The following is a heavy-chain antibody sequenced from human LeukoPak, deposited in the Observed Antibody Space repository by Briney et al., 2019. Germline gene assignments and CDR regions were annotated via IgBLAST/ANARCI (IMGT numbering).Heavy chain of an antibody. V-gene: IGHV4-4*02. CDR3: ARQNEYRDFWSGYSYYFDY. J-gene: IGHJ4*02. Sequence: PSGTLSLTCAVSGGSISSDNWWSWVRQPPGKGLEWIGEIYHSGSTNYNPSLQSRVTISVDTSKNQFSLKLSSVTAADTAVYYCARQNEYRDFWSGYSYYFDYWGQGTLVTVSS. CDR2: IYHSGST. D-gene: IGHD3-3*01. CDR1: GGSISSDNW.